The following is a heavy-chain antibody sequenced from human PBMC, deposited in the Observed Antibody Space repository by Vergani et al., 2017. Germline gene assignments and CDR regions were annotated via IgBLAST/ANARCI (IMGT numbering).Heavy chain of an antibody. CDR2: ISWNSGSI. Sequence: EVQLVESGGGLVQPGRSLRLSCAASGFTFDDYAMHWVRQAPGKGLEWVSGISWNSGSIGYADSVKGRFTISRDNAKNSLYLQMNSLRAEDTAVYYCARDAARYCSSTSCPYDYWGQGTLVTVSS. D-gene: IGHD2-2*01. V-gene: IGHV3-9*01. J-gene: IGHJ4*02. CDR3: ARDAARYCSSTSCPYDY. CDR1: GFTFDDYA.